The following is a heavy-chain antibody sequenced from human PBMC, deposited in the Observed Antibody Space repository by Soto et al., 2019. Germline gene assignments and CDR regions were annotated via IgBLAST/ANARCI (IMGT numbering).Heavy chain of an antibody. CDR3: ARARSGWYLDY. J-gene: IGHJ4*02. V-gene: IGHV4-59*01. CDR1: GGSISSYY. Sequence: SETLSLTCTVSGGSISSYYWSWIRQPPGKGLEWIGYIYYSGSTNYNPSLKSRVTISVDTSKNQSSLKLSSVTAADTAVYYCARARSGWYLDYWGQGTLVTVSS. D-gene: IGHD6-19*01. CDR2: IYYSGST.